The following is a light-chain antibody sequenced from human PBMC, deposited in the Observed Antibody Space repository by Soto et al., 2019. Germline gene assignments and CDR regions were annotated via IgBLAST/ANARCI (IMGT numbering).Light chain of an antibody. CDR2: RNH. CDR3: ETWDASLRAVV. Sequence: QSVLTQSPSASGTPGQRVTLSCSGSRSNIGTYTVNWYQQLPGTAPTLLIYRNHQRPSGVPDRFSGSKSGTSASLAISGPQSEDEADYDCETWDASLRAVVLGGITKITVL. CDR1: RSNIGTYT. J-gene: IGLJ2*01. V-gene: IGLV1-44*01.